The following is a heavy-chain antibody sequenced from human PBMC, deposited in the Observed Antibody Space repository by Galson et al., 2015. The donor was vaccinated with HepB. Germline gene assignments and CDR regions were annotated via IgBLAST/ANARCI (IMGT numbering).Heavy chain of an antibody. CDR3: ARACGSAACPLFFDY. CDR2: IKQDGSEE. CDR1: GFTFSTYW. Sequence: SLRLSCAASGFTFSTYWMDWVRQVPRKGLEWVANIKQDGSEEYYVDSVKGRFTISRDNTKNSLYLQMNSLRAEDTAVYYCARACGSAACPLFFDYWGQGTLVTVSS. D-gene: IGHD2-21*01. V-gene: IGHV3-7*03. J-gene: IGHJ4*02.